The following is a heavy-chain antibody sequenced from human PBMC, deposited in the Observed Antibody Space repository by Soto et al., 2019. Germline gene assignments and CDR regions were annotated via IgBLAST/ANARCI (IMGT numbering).Heavy chain of an antibody. J-gene: IGHJ3*02. D-gene: IGHD2-15*01. CDR2: IYYCGRT. CDR3: ARDYSCSGGSCYFAFDI. Sequence: SETLSLTCTVSGGSISSGGYYWSWIRQHPGKGLEWIGYIYYCGRTYYNPSLKSRVTISVDTSKNQFSLKLSSLTAADTGVYYCARDYSCSGGSCYFAFDIWGQGTMVTVSS. CDR1: GGSISSGGYY. V-gene: IGHV4-31*03.